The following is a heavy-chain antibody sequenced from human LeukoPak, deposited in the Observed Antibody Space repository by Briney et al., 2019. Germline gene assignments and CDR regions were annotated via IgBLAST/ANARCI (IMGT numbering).Heavy chain of an antibody. Sequence: GGSLRLSCAASGFTFSDYYMSWIRQAPGKGLEWVSYISSSGSTIYYADSVKGRFTISRDNAKNSLYLQMNSLRAEDTAVYYCARARDYYDSSGPIDYWGQGTLVTVSS. J-gene: IGHJ4*02. V-gene: IGHV3-11*01. D-gene: IGHD3-22*01. CDR2: ISSSGSTI. CDR3: ARARDYYDSSGPIDY. CDR1: GFTFSDYY.